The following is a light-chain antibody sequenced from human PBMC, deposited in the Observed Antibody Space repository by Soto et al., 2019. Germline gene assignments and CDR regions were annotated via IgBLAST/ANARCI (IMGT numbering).Light chain of an antibody. Sequence: EIVMTQSPATLSVSPGERVTLSCTARQSVSGNLAWYQQKPGQPPRLLIFGATTRAPDVHARFSGSGSETDFTLTISSLQPDDFATYYCQQYNSYSGTFGPGTKVDIK. V-gene: IGKV3-15*01. J-gene: IGKJ1*01. CDR3: QQYNSYSGT. CDR1: QSVSGN. CDR2: GAT.